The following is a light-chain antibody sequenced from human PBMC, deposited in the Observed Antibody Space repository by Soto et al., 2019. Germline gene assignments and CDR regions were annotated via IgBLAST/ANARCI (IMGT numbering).Light chain of an antibody. CDR1: QSISSW. Sequence: DIQMTQSPSTLSASVGDRVTITCRASQSISSWLAWYKQKPGKAPKLLIYKASSLESGVPSRFRGSGSGTELTLTISSRQPDDFATYYCQQYNSGGFTFGPGTKVDIK. V-gene: IGKV1-5*03. CDR2: KAS. CDR3: QQYNSGGFT. J-gene: IGKJ3*01.